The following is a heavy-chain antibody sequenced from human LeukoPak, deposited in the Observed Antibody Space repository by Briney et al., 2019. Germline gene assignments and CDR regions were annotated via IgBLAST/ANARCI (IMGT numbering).Heavy chain of an antibody. V-gene: IGHV3-33*01. Sequence: PGRSLRLSCAASGFTFSSYGMHWVRQAPGKGLEWVAVIWYDGSNKYYADSVKGRFTISRDNSKNTLYLQMNSLRAEDTAVYYCARDSSYCSSTSCYGGYFDYWGQGTLVTVSS. CDR1: GFTFSSYG. CDR2: IWYDGSNK. D-gene: IGHD2-2*01. CDR3: ARDSSYCSSTSCYGGYFDY. J-gene: IGHJ4*02.